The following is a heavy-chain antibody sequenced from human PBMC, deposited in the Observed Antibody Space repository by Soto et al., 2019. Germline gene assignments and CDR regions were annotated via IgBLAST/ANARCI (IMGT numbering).Heavy chain of an antibody. Sequence: QLQLQESGSGLVKPSQTLSLTCAVSGGSISSGGYSWGWIRQPPGKGLEWIGYIYHSGSTYYNPSLKSRVTISVDRSKNQFSLKLSSVTAADTAVYYCARVQDYITGYGMDVWGQGTTVTVSS. CDR2: IYHSGST. CDR1: GGSISSGGYS. CDR3: ARVQDYITGYGMDV. D-gene: IGHD4-4*01. V-gene: IGHV4-30-2*01. J-gene: IGHJ6*02.